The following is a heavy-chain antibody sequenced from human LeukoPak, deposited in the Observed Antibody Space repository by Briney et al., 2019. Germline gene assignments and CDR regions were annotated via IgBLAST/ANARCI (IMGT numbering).Heavy chain of an antibody. CDR2: FYHSGST. Sequence: SETLSLTCTVSGYSISSGYYWGWIRQPPGKGLEWIGSFYHSGSTYYNPSLKSRVTISVDTSKNQFSLKLSSVTAADTAVYYCARGVKSLPDYWGQGTLVTVSS. J-gene: IGHJ4*02. V-gene: IGHV4-38-2*02. CDR1: GYSISSGYY. CDR3: ARGVKSLPDY.